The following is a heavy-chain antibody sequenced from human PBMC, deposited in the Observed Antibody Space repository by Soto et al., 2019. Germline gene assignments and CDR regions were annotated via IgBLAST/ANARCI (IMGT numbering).Heavy chain of an antibody. Sequence: GGSLRLSCVASGFTFDSHGMHWVRQAPGKGLEWVAIIWGDASKTYYANSAKGRFTISRDNSKNTAYLEMNSVRADDTAVYYCATGEGTFDYWGRGALVTVSS. J-gene: IGHJ4*02. CDR2: IWGDASKT. CDR1: GFTFDSHG. CDR3: ATGEGTFDY. V-gene: IGHV3-33*01.